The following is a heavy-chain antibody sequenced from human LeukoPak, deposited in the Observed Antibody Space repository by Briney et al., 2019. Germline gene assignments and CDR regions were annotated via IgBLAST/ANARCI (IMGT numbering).Heavy chain of an antibody. V-gene: IGHV4-59*08. D-gene: IGHD6-19*01. CDR1: GGSINGYY. CDR2: TYYSGNT. Sequence: SETLSLTCTVSGGSINGYYCSWIRQPPGRGLEWIGYTYYSGNTNYSPSLKSRVTISVDASRNQFSLRLSSVTAADTAVYFCARHGIGAVPAEYVDYWGQGTLVTVSS. J-gene: IGHJ4*02. CDR3: ARHGIGAVPAEYVDY.